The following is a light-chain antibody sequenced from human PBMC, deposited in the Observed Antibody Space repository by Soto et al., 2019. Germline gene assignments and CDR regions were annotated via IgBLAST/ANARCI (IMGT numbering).Light chain of an antibody. Sequence: EIVLTQSPGSLSLSPGQRATLSCRASQSVDTTFFAWYQKKPGQAPRLLIYDGSKRATGIPDRLSGCGSGTDFTRIISRLEPEDFAVYYCQQYMSSVTFGQGTKVEIK. CDR1: QSVDTTF. CDR2: DGS. V-gene: IGKV3-20*01. J-gene: IGKJ1*01. CDR3: QQYMSSVT.